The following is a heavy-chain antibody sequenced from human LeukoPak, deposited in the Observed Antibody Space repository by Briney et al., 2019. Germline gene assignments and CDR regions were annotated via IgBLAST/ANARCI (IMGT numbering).Heavy chain of an antibody. J-gene: IGHJ4*02. D-gene: IGHD1-14*01. CDR1: GFTFSSYS. CDR3: VVYGNRAY. Sequence: PGGSLRLSCAASGFTFSSYSMNWVRQAPGKGLEWVSSISSSSSYIYYADSVKGRFTISRDNSKNTLYLQMNSLRAEDTAVYYCVVYGNRAYWGQGTLVTVSS. CDR2: ISSSSSYI. V-gene: IGHV3-21*01.